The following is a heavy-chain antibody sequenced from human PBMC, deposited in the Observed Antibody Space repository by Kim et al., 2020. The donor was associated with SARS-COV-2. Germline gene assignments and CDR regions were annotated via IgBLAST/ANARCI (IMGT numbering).Heavy chain of an antibody. J-gene: IGHJ4*02. D-gene: IGHD1-26*01. Sequence: IGSTTYYADSVKGRFTISRDNAKNSLYLQMNSLRAEDTAVYYCARGKGGYWGQGTLVTVSS. CDR3: ARGKGGY. CDR2: IGSTT. V-gene: IGHV3-48*03.